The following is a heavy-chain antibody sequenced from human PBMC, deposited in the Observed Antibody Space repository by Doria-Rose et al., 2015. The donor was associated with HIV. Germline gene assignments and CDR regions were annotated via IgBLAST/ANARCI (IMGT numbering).Heavy chain of an antibody. CDR3: AKAPIIGPKYYFYMDV. Sequence: VQSGGGLVQPGRSLRLSCVGSGFSFESYAMHWVRLAPGKGLEWVAGISWDSGAKGNADSVEGRFTISRDNAKKSVYLEMRSLRPEDTACYYCAKAPIIGPKYYFYMDVWGKGTSVTVSS. CDR1: GFSFESYA. V-gene: IGHV3-9*01. CDR2: ISWDSGAK. D-gene: IGHD3-3*01. J-gene: IGHJ6*03.